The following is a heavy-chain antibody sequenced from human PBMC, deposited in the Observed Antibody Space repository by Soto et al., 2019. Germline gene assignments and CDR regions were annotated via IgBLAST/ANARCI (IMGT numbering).Heavy chain of an antibody. CDR1: GFTFSSYG. J-gene: IGHJ4*02. V-gene: IGHV3-66*01. D-gene: IGHD2-15*01. CDR3: AREGVVAASD. Sequence: SLRLSCAASGFTFSSYGMHWVRQAPGKGLEWVSVIYSGGSTNYADSVKGRFTISRDNSKNTLYLQMNSLRAEDTAVYYCAREGVVAASDWGQGTLVTVSS. CDR2: IYSGGST.